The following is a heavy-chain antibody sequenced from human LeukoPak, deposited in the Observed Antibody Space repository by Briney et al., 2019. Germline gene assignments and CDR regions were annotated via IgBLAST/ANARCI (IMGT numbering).Heavy chain of an antibody. CDR2: ISSSSSCI. J-gene: IGHJ4*02. Sequence: PGGSLRLSCAASGFTFSSYSMNWVRQAPGKGLEWVSSISSSSSCIYYADSVKGRFTISRDNAKNSLYLQMNSLRAEDTAVYYCARDYRAHSSGWYGGGYWGQGTLVTVSS. D-gene: IGHD6-19*01. V-gene: IGHV3-21*01. CDR3: ARDYRAHSSGWYGGGY. CDR1: GFTFSSYS.